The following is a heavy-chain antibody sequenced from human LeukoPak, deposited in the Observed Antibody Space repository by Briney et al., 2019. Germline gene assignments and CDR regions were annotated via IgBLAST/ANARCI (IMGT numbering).Heavy chain of an antibody. CDR2: VHYSGNT. V-gene: IGHV4-39*01. D-gene: IGHD2-15*01. CDR3: ARQKPLVVVSATGCYRDY. J-gene: IGHJ4*02. Sequence: SETLSLTCTVSGDSISSSSYYWGWIRQPPGKGLEWIGSVHYSGNTYYTSSLKSRVTISVDTSKNQFSLNLNSVTAADTAVYXXARQKPLVVVSATGCYRDYWGQGTLVTVSS. CDR1: GDSISSSSYY.